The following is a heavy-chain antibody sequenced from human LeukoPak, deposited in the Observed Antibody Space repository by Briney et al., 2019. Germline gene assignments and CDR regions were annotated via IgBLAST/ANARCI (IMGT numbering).Heavy chain of an antibody. V-gene: IGHV3-23*01. CDR3: ARAQDYDSSGYVDGFDI. D-gene: IGHD3-22*01. J-gene: IGHJ3*02. CDR2: ISGSGGST. CDR1: GFTFSSYP. Sequence: GGSLRLSCAASGFTFSSYPMSWVRQASGKGLELVSTISGSGGSTYYADSVKGRSTISRDNSKNTLFLQMNSLRAEDTAVYYCARAQDYDSSGYVDGFDIWGQGTMVTVSS.